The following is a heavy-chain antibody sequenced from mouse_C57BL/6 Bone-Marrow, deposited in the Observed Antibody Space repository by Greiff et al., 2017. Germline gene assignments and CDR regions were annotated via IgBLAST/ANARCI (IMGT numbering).Heavy chain of an antibody. Sequence: EVQRVASGGGLVQPKGSLKLSCAASGFSFNTYAMNWVRQAPGKGLEWVARIRSKSNNYATSYADSVKDRFTISRDDSDSKVYLQLNHLQTDATAKDYGERQIESNPKGRDEGGQGTSVNVSS. J-gene: IGHJ4*01. CDR1: GFSFNTYA. CDR2: IRSKSNNYAT. V-gene: IGHV10-1*01. CDR3: ERQIESNPKGRDE. D-gene: IGHD2-5*01.